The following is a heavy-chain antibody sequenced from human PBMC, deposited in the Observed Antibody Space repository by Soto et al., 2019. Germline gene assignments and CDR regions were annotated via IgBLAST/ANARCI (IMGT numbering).Heavy chain of an antibody. CDR3: GRSIAARRGNDY. D-gene: IGHD6-6*01. V-gene: IGHV1-18*01. Sequence: ASVKVSCKASGYTFTSYGISLVRQAPGQGLEWMGWISAYNGNTNYAQKLQGRVTMTTDTSTSTAYMELRSLRSDDTAVYYCGRSIAARRGNDYWGQGTLVTVSS. CDR1: GYTFTSYG. J-gene: IGHJ4*02. CDR2: ISAYNGNT.